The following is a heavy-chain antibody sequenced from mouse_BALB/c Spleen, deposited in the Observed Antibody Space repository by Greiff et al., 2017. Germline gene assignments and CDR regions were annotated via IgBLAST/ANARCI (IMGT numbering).Heavy chain of an antibody. J-gene: IGHJ4*01. D-gene: IGHD3-3*01. CDR3: ARERADRAMDY. CDR2: IYYSGTI. CDR1: GISITTGNYR. V-gene: IGHV3-5*02. Sequence: EVKLMESGPGLVKPSQTVSLTCTVTGISITTGNYRWSWIRQFPGNKLEWIGYIYYSGTITYNPSLTSRTTITRDTSKNQFFLEMNSLTAEDTATYYCARERADRAMDYWGQGTSVTVSS.